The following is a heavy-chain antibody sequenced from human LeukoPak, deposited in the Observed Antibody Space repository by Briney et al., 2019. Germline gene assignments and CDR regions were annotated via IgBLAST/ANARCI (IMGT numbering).Heavy chain of an antibody. V-gene: IGHV4-38-2*01. Sequence: PETLSLTCAVSGYSISSGYYWGWIRQPPGKGLEWIGRIYHSGSTNYNPSLKSRVTISVDTSKNQFSLKLSSVTAADTAVYYCARGPHCSSTSCYEGNYYMDVWGRGTTVTVSS. CDR3: ARGPHCSSTSCYEGNYYMDV. D-gene: IGHD2-2*01. CDR1: GYSISSGYY. CDR2: IYHSGST. J-gene: IGHJ6*03.